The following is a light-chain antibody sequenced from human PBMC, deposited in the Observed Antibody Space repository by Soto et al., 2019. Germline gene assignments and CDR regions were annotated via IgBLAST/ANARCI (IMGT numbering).Light chain of an antibody. J-gene: IGKJ4*01. V-gene: IGKV3-11*01. CDR3: QQRNNWLT. CDR1: QSLSTF. CDR2: GAS. Sequence: EIVLTQSPATLSLSPGESATLSCRASQSLSTFLAWYQQKPGQAPRLLIYGASTRATGIPERFSGSGSGTDFTLTISSLEPEDFAVYYCQQRNNWLTFGGGTKVEIK.